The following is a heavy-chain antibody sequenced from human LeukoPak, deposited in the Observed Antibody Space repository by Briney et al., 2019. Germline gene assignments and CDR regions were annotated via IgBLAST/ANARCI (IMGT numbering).Heavy chain of an antibody. V-gene: IGHV1-24*01. CDR1: GYTLTELS. J-gene: IGHJ6*02. D-gene: IGHD5-18*01. CDR3: ATARIQSPHYYYYYGMDV. CDR2: FDPEDGET. Sequence: ASVKVSCKVSGYTLTELSMHWVRQAPGKGLEWVGGFDPEDGETIYAQKFQGRVTMTEDTSTDTAYMELSSLRSEDTAVYYCATARIQSPHYYYYYGMDVWGQGTTVTVSS.